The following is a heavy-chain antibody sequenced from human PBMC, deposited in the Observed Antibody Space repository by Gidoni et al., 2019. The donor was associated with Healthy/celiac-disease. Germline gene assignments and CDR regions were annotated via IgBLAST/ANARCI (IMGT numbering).Heavy chain of an antibody. Sequence: EVQLVQSGAEVKKPGESLKISCTGSGYSFTSYWIGWVRQMPGKGLEWMGIIYPGDSDTRYSPSFQGQVTISADKSISTAYLQWSSLKASDTAMYYCARQNFGGEPQLVSSDYWGQGTLVTVSS. CDR3: ARQNFGGEPQLVSSDY. D-gene: IGHD6-13*01. V-gene: IGHV5-51*01. J-gene: IGHJ4*02. CDR1: GYSFTSYW. CDR2: IYPGDSDT.